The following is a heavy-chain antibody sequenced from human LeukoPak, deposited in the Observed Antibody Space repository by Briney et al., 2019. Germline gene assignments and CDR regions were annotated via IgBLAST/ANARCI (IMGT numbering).Heavy chain of an antibody. CDR3: ARSVWFGELFLDY. CDR2: IYTSGST. CDR1: GGSISSYY. J-gene: IGHJ4*02. D-gene: IGHD3-10*01. V-gene: IGHV4-4*07. Sequence: SETLSLTCTVPGGSISSYYWSWLRQPAGKGLEWIGRIYTSGSTNYNPSLKSRVTMSVDTSKNQFSLKLSSVTAADTAVYYCARSVWFGELFLDYWGQGTLVTVSS.